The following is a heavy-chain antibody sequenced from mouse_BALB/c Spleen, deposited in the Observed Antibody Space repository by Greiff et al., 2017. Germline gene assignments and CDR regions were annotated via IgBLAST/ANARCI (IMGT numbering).Heavy chain of an antibody. CDR2: ISYDGSN. CDR3: AREGYDSYYAMDY. J-gene: IGHJ4*01. Sequence: EVKLEESGPGLVKPSQSLSLTCSVTGYSITSGYYWNWIRQFPGNKLEWMGYISYDGSNNYNPSLKNRISITRDTSKNQFFLKLNSVTTEDTATYYCAREGYDSYYAMDYWGQGTSVTVSS. V-gene: IGHV3-6*02. D-gene: IGHD2-4*01. CDR1: GYSITSGYY.